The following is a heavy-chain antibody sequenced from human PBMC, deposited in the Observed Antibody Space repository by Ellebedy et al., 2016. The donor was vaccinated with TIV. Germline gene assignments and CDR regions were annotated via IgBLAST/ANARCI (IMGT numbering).Heavy chain of an antibody. V-gene: IGHV1-24*01. CDR1: GYTFSNYF. Sequence: AASVKVSCKASGYTFSNYFVHWVRQAPGKGLEWMGGFDPEDGETIYAQKFQGRVTTTEDTSTDTAYMELSSLRSEDTAVYYCATGAAGSGDNTWGQGTLVTVSS. CDR3: ATGAAGSGDNT. D-gene: IGHD3-10*01. CDR2: FDPEDGET. J-gene: IGHJ4*02.